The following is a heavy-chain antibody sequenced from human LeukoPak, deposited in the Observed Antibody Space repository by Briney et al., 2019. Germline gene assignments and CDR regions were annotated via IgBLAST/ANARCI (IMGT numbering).Heavy chain of an antibody. CDR2: IYHRGST. CDR3: ARTASSDAFDI. Sequence: SQTLSLTCAVSGGSISSGGYSWSWIRQPPGKGLEWIGYIYHRGSTYYNPSLKSRVTISVDRSKNQFSLKLSSVTAADTAVYYCARTASSDAFDIWGQGTMVTVSS. J-gene: IGHJ3*02. D-gene: IGHD5-18*01. CDR1: GGSISSGGYS. V-gene: IGHV4-30-2*01.